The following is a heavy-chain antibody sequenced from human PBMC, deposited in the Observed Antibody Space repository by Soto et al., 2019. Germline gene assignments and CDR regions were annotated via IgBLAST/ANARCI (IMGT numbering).Heavy chain of an antibody. CDR3: ARDQGATEPSALDY. Sequence: GGSLRLSCAASGFTFSSYAMHWVRQAPGKGLEWVAVISYDGSNKYYADSVKGRFTISRDNSKNTLYLQMNSLRAEDTAVYYCARDQGATEPSALDYWGQGTLVTVSS. CDR1: GFTFSSYA. CDR2: ISYDGSNK. D-gene: IGHD1-26*01. V-gene: IGHV3-30-3*01. J-gene: IGHJ4*02.